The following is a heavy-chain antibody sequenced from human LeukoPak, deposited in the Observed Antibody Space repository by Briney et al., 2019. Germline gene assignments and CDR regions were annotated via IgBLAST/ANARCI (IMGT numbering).Heavy chain of an antibody. D-gene: IGHD6-13*01. J-gene: IGHJ4*02. CDR3: ATDVGQQLVRYTLDY. Sequence: GASVKVSCKASVYTFTGYYMHWVRQAPGQGLEWMGWINPNSGGTNYAQKFQGRVTMTRDTSISTAYMELSRLRSDDTAVYYCATDVGQQLVRYTLDYWGQGTLVTVSS. CDR1: VYTFTGYY. CDR2: INPNSGGT. V-gene: IGHV1-2*02.